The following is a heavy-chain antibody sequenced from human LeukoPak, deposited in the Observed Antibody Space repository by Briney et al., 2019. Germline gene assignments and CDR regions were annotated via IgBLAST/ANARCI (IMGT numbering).Heavy chain of an antibody. Sequence: SETLSLTCAVYGETFSGFYWTWIRQSPGEGLQWIGEIDHTGSDKYNPSLKSRVSISADTSKNQFSLKMKSVTAADTAIYYCARAQEAVAIDYWGQGTLVTVSS. CDR3: ARAQEAVAIDY. D-gene: IGHD6-19*01. CDR2: IDHTGSD. V-gene: IGHV4-34*01. J-gene: IGHJ4*02. CDR1: GETFSGFY.